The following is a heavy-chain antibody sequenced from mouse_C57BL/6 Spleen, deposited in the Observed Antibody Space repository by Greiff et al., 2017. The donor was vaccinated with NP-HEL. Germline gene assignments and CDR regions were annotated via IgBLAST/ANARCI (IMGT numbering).Heavy chain of an antibody. D-gene: IGHD4-1*01. V-gene: IGHV1-82*01. CDR2: IYPGDGDT. CDR1: GYAFSSSW. Sequence: VKLQQSGPELVKPGASVKISCKASGYAFSSSWMNWVKQRPGKGLEWIGRIYPGDGDTNYNGKFKGKATLTADKSSSTAYMQLSSLTSEDSAVYFCARYLGSYAMDYWGQGTSVTVSS. CDR3: ARYLGSYAMDY. J-gene: IGHJ4*01.